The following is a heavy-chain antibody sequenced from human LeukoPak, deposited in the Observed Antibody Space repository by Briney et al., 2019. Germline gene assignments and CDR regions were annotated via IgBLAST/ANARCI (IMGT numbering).Heavy chain of an antibody. V-gene: IGHV1-2*02. Sequence: ASVKVSCNASGYTFTDYYMHWLRQAPGQALEWMGRINPNSGDTNYAQKFQGRVTMTRDTSISTTYMELSRLRSGDTAAYYCARWGRGYSNDYWGQGTLVTVSS. J-gene: IGHJ4*02. CDR3: ARWGRGYSNDY. CDR2: INPNSGDT. D-gene: IGHD5-18*01. CDR1: GYTFTDYY.